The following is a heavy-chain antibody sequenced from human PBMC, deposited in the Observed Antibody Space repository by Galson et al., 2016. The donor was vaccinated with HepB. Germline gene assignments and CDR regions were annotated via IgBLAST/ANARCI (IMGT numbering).Heavy chain of an antibody. CDR1: GFTFSEFK. CDR2: IWFDGSIK. D-gene: IGHD3-22*01. V-gene: IGHV3-33*08. CDR3: ARDLYYDSSGYSPLDV. J-gene: IGHJ6*02. Sequence: SLRLSCAASGFTFSEFKFNWVRQAPGKGLEWVAVIWFDGSIKHYADSVKGRFTIARDQSSNTLYLEMNSLRAEDTAVYYCARDLYYDSSGYSPLDVWGQGTTVIVSS.